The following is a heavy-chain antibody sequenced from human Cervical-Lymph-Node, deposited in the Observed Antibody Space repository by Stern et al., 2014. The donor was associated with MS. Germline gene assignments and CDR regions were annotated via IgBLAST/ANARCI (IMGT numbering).Heavy chain of an antibody. CDR1: GYTFTSYY. Sequence: VQLVESGAEVKKPGASVKVSCKASGYTFTSYYMHWVRQAPGQGLEWMGIINASGGSRRYAQKFPGRVTMNRDTSPSQVYLELSSLRSEDTAVYYCARVGGYGDSIDYWGQGTLVTVSS. J-gene: IGHJ4*02. CDR2: INASGGSR. CDR3: ARVGGYGDSIDY. D-gene: IGHD4-17*01. V-gene: IGHV1-46*01.